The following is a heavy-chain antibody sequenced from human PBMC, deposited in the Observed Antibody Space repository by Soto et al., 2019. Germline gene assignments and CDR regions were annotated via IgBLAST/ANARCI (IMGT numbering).Heavy chain of an antibody. CDR1: GFTSSSYS. V-gene: IGHV3-21*01. CDR2: ISSSSSYI. D-gene: IGHD2-2*01. CDR3: ARGYCSSTSCPPSDY. J-gene: IGHJ4*02. Sequence: GGSLRLSCAASGFTSSSYSMNWVRQAPGKGLEWVSSISSSSSYIYYADSVKGRFTISRDNAKNSLYLQMTSLRAEDTAVYYCARGYCSSTSCPPSDYWGQGTLVTVSS.